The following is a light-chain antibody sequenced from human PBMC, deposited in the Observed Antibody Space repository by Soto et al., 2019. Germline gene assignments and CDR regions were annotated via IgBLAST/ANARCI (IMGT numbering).Light chain of an antibody. J-gene: IGKJ4*01. CDR1: QDIGNY. CDR2: AAS. CDR3: LQHNSYPLT. Sequence: DIQMTQSPSAISASVGDRVTITCRASQDIGNYLAWVQQKPGKVPNRLIFAASSLQSGVPSRFSGSGSGTEFTLTISSLQPEDFATYYCLQHNSYPLTFGGGTKVEIK. V-gene: IGKV1-17*03.